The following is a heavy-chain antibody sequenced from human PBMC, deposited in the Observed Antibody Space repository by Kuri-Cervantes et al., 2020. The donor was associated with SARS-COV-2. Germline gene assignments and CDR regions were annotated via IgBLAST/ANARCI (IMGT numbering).Heavy chain of an antibody. CDR2: INPSGGST. V-gene: IGHV1-46*01. Sequence: ASVKVSCKASGYTFTSYYMHWVRQAPGQGLEWMGIINPSGGSTSYAQKFQGRVTMTTDTSTTTAYMELRSLRPDDTAVFYCARDTRHYDFWSGYPYFDYWGQGTLVTVSS. D-gene: IGHD3-3*01. CDR1: GYTFTSYY. J-gene: IGHJ4*02. CDR3: ARDTRHYDFWSGYPYFDY.